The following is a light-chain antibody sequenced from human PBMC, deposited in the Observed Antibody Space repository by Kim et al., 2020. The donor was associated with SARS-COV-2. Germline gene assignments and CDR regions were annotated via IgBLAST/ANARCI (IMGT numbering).Light chain of an antibody. V-gene: IGKV1-33*01. J-gene: IGKJ4*01. CDR3: HKYNNLTLT. Sequence: VHVRDTVTLTRQASQNIIADIYRYNHKPRRAPMLLIYDASPFETGVPSRFSGSGSVTDFTFTLSTLQPQDISTYNSHKYNNLTLTLGGGTKGDI. CDR1: QNIIAD. CDR2: DAS.